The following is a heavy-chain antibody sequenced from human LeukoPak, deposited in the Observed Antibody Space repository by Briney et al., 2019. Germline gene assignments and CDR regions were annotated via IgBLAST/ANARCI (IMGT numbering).Heavy chain of an antibody. D-gene: IGHD2-2*01. CDR3: AKGRSGYCSSTSCQDTFDY. CDR1: GFTFSNYA. CDR2: ISGSGSNT. V-gene: IGHV3-23*01. J-gene: IGHJ4*02. Sequence: GGSLRLSCAASGFTFSNYAMSWVRQAPGKGLEWVSAISGSGSNTYYADSVKGRFTISRDNSKNTLFLQMSSLGAEDTAVYYCAKGRSGYCSSTSCQDTFDYWGQGTLVTVSS.